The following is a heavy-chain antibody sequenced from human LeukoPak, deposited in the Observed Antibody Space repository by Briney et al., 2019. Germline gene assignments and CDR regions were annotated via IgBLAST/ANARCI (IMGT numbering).Heavy chain of an antibody. CDR2: INHSEST. J-gene: IGHJ4*02. V-gene: IGHV4-34*01. CDR1: GGSFSGYY. CDR3: ARDYPYYFDY. Sequence: TSETLSLTCAVYGGSFSGYYWSWIRQPPGKGLEWIGEINHSESTNYNPSLKSRVTISVDTSKNQFSLKLSSVTAADTAVYYCARDYPYYFDYWGQGTLVTVSS. D-gene: IGHD3-10*01.